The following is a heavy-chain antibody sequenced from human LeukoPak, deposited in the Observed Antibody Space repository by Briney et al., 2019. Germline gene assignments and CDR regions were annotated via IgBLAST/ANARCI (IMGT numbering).Heavy chain of an antibody. CDR3: AGSWSGYCDY. V-gene: IGHV3-23*01. CDR1: GFTFSSYA. CDR2: VSGSGGST. Sequence: GGSLRLSCATSGFTFSSYAMSWVRQAPGKGLEWVSAVSGSGGSTNYADSVKGRFTISRDNSKNTLYLQMSSLRADDTAVYYCAGSWSGYCDYWGQGALVTVSS. J-gene: IGHJ4*02. D-gene: IGHD3-3*01.